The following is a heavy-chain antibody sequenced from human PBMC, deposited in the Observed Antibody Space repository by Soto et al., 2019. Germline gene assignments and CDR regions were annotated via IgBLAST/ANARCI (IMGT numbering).Heavy chain of an antibody. Sequence: GGSLRLSCAVSGFTFSNFWMSWVRQAPGKGPEWVANINKDGNDRYYADSVKGRFTISRDNAENSLYLQMSSLRADDTAVYFCAKWNYAWDSWGRGTPVTVSS. D-gene: IGHD1-7*01. CDR3: AKWNYAWDS. V-gene: IGHV3-7*05. J-gene: IGHJ5*01. CDR2: INKDGNDR. CDR1: GFTFSNFW.